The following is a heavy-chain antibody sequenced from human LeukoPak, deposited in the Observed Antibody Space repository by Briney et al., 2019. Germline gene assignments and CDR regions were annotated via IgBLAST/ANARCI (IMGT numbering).Heavy chain of an antibody. CDR1: GFIFSSYN. CDR2: ISSRNNYI. Sequence: GGSLRLSCAASGFIFSSYNMNWVRQAPGKGLEWVSSISSRNNYIYYADSLKGRFTISRDNAKNSVYLQMNNLRVEDRAVYFCARGVPSTISGWFFDLWGRGTLVTVSS. J-gene: IGHJ2*01. CDR3: ARGVPSTISGWFFDL. V-gene: IGHV3-21*01. D-gene: IGHD2-2*01.